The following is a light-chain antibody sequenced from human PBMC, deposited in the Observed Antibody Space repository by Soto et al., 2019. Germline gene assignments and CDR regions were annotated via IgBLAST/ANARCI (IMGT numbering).Light chain of an antibody. CDR3: ASWDDSLFGHV. J-gene: IGLJ1*01. CDR2: SDD. Sequence: QSVLTQPPSASGTPGQRVTISCSGGSSDIGDNFVYWYQQVPGTAPRLLIYSDDQRPSGVPDRFSGSKSGTSASLAITGLRSEDEGDYYCASWDDSLFGHVFGTGTKVTVL. V-gene: IGLV1-47*02. CDR1: SSDIGDNF.